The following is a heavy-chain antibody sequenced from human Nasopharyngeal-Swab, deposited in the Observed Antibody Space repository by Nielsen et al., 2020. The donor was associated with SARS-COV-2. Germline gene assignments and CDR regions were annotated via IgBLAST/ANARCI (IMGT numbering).Heavy chain of an antibody. CDR2: IYPRDSDT. CDR3: TRLRDGYSNTGIDH. V-gene: IGHV5-51*01. D-gene: IGHD5-24*01. Sequence: GESLKISCQGSGFSFDNYWIAWVRQMPGKALEWMGTIYPRDSDTRYSPSFRGHVTISADMSLTTAYLQWSSLKASDTAMYYCTRLRDGYSNTGIDHSGPGTVVIVSS. CDR1: GFSFDNYW. J-gene: IGHJ4*02.